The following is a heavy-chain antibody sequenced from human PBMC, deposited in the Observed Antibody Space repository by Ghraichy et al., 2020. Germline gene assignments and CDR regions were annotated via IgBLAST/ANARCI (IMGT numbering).Heavy chain of an antibody. CDR2: INPNGGGT. D-gene: IGHD3-10*01. Sequence: ASVKVSCKASGYTFTDYFIYWVRQAPGQGLEWMGWINPNGGGTFYAENFRGRATMTRDTSISTAYMELTSLRSDDTADYYCATGLVRGGYWYHGLDVWDHGTTVTVSS. V-gene: IGHV1-2*02. J-gene: IGHJ6*02. CDR3: ATGLVRGGYWYHGLDV. CDR1: GYTFTDYF.